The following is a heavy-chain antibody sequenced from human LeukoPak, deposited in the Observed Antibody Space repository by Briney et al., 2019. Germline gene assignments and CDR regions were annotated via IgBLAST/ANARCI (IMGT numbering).Heavy chain of an antibody. Sequence: PSETLSLTCTVSGGSISSYYWSWIRQPPGKGLEWIGYIYYSGSTNHNPSLKSRVTISVDTSKNQFSLKLSSVTAADTAVYYCAGTPHRYGEDDDAFDIWGQGTMVTVSS. CDR1: GGSISSYY. CDR3: AGTPHRYGEDDDAFDI. J-gene: IGHJ3*02. V-gene: IGHV4-59*01. CDR2: IYYSGST. D-gene: IGHD4-17*01.